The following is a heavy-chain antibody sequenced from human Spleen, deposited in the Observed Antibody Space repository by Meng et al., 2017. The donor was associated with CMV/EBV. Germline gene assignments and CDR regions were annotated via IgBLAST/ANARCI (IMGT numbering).Heavy chain of an antibody. J-gene: IGHJ3*02. CDR1: GVTVSSDF. CDR3: AKDHHYYDRSVDAFDI. Sequence: GESLKISCAASGVTVSSDFMAWVRQAPGKGLEWVSVIYTGAHTIKYADSVKGRFIISRDNAKNTVYLQMNSLRAEDTAVYYCAKDHHYYDRSVDAFDIWGQGTVVTVSS. V-gene: IGHV3-23*03. D-gene: IGHD3-22*01. CDR2: IYTGAHTI.